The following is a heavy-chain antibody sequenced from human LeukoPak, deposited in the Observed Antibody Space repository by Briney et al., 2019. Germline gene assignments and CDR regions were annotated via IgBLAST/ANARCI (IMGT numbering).Heavy chain of an antibody. D-gene: IGHD3-10*01. J-gene: IGHJ4*02. V-gene: IGHV4-34*01. CDR2: INHSGST. CDR3: ARVPGKKARFDC. CDR1: GGSFSGYY. Sequence: SETLSLTCAVYGGSFSGYYWSWIRQPPGKGLEWIGEINHSGSTNYNPSLKSRVTISVDTSKNQFSLKLSSVTAADTAVYYCARVPGKKARFDCWGQGTLVTVSS.